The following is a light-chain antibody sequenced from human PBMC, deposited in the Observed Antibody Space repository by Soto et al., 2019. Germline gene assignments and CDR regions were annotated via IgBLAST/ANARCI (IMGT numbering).Light chain of an antibody. J-gene: IGLJ2*01. Sequence: QSVLTQPPSASGTPGQRVTISWSGSSSNIGTNYVYWYRQLPGTAPKLLIHRNDQRPSVVPDRFSGSKSGTSASLAISGLRSEDEADYYCVAWDDSLSGPVFGGGTTLTVL. CDR2: RND. CDR3: VAWDDSLSGPV. CDR1: SSNIGTNY. V-gene: IGLV1-47*01.